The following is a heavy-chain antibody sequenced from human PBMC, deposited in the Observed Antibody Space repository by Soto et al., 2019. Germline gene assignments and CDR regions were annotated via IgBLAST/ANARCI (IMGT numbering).Heavy chain of an antibody. CDR3: ARDDGWGLLRCDS. V-gene: IGHV3-7*01. J-gene: IGHJ4*02. D-gene: IGHD3-16*01. Sequence: EVQLVESGGGLVQPGGSLRLSCAASGFSFSSYWMSWVRQAPGKGLEWVANMNQDGSQNFYVDSVRGRFTISRDNAKTSLYLQMNSLRDEDTAVYFCARDDGWGLLRCDSGGRGTLVTVSS. CDR1: GFSFSSYW. CDR2: MNQDGSQN.